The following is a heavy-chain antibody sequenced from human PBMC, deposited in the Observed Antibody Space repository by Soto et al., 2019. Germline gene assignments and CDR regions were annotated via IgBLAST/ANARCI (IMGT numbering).Heavy chain of an antibody. CDR2: IYYSGST. V-gene: IGHV4-31*03. CDR1: GGSISSGGYY. D-gene: IGHD1-1*01. Sequence: SETLSLTCTVSGGSISSGGYYWSWIRQHPGKGLEWIGYIYYSGSTYYNPSLKSRVTISVDTSKNQFSLKLSSVTAADTAVYYCARDRGGTWGFDYWGQGTLVTVSS. CDR3: ARDRGGTWGFDY. J-gene: IGHJ4*02.